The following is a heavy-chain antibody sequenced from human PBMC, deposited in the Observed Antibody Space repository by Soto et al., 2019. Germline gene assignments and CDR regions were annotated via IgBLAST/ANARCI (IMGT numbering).Heavy chain of an antibody. CDR1: GGTFYTYT. V-gene: IGHV1-69*15. Sequence: QVQLVQSGAEVRKPGSSVQVSCKASGGTFYTYTFSWVRQAPGQGLEWMGSITPIYPTTNYAEKFQARLTVTAVGSTNTAYMELNSLTSEDTAVYYCARIPRYSFPTSDDLDSWGQGTLVTFSS. CDR3: ARIPRYSFPTSDDLDS. D-gene: IGHD5-18*01. CDR2: ITPIYPTT. J-gene: IGHJ4*02.